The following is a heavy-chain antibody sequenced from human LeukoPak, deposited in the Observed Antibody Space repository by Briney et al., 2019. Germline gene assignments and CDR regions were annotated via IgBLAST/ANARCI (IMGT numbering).Heavy chain of an antibody. CDR3: ARGQSCSSTSCHFTTYYYMDV. V-gene: IGHV1-69*13. D-gene: IGHD2-2*01. CDR2: IIPIFGTA. Sequence: ASVKVSCKASGGTFSSYAISWVRQAPGQGLEWMGGIIPIFGTANYAQKFQGRVTITADESTSTAYMELSSLRSEDTAVYYCARGQSCSSTSCHFTTYYYMDVWGKGTTVTVSS. CDR1: GGTFSSYA. J-gene: IGHJ6*03.